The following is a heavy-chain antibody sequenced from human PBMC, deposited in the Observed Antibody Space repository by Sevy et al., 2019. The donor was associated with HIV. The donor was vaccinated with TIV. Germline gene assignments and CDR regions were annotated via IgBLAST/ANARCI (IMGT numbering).Heavy chain of an antibody. CDR2: IYYSGST. D-gene: IGHD2-2*01. CDR3: AGLLGYCSSTSCRHFDY. Sequence: SETLSLTCTVSGGSISSSSYYWGWIRQPPGKGLEWIGSIYYSGSTYYNPSLKSRVTISVDTSKNQFSLKLSSVTAADTAVYYCAGLLGYCSSTSCRHFDYWRQGTLVTVSS. J-gene: IGHJ4*02. CDR1: GGSISSSSYY. V-gene: IGHV4-39*01.